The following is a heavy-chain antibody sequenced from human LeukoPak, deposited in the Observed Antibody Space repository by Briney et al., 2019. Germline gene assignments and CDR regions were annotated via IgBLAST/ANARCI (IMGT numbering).Heavy chain of an antibody. V-gene: IGHV3-30*18. Sequence: PGRPLRLSCAASGFTFSSYGMHWVRQAPGKGLEWVAVISYDGSNKYYADSVKGRFTISRDNSKNTLYLQMNSLRAKDTAVYYCAKDRPPYSSGWFFDYWGQGTLVTVSS. J-gene: IGHJ4*02. D-gene: IGHD6-19*01. CDR1: GFTFSSYG. CDR3: AKDRPPYSSGWFFDY. CDR2: ISYDGSNK.